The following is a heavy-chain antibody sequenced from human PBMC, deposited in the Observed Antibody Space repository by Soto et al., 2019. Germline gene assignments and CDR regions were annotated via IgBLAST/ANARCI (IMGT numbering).Heavy chain of an antibody. CDR2: VDHSGRT. J-gene: IGHJ4*02. CDR3: AKKGYSPSAKINLFDS. CDR1: GYSINSDYY. V-gene: IGHV4-38-2*01. Sequence: PSETLSLTCAVSGYSINSDYYWGWIRQPPGKGLEWIGSVDHSGRTYYSPSLRSRLTIFIDTSKNQFSLRLTSVTAADTAMYFCAKKGYSPSAKINLFDSWGPGTLVTVSS. D-gene: IGHD5-18*01.